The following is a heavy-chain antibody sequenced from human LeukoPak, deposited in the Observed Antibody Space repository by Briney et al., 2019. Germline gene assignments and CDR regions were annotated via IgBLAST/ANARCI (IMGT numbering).Heavy chain of an antibody. CDR3: AKASIRGRSRADSSSWSEHYYYYMDV. Sequence: PGGSLRLSCAASGFTFDDYAMHWVRQAPGKGLEWVSLISWDGGSTYYADSVKGRFTISRDNSKNSLYLQMNSLRAEDTALYYCAKASIRGRSRADSSSWSEHYYYYMDVWGKGTTVTVSS. D-gene: IGHD6-13*01. V-gene: IGHV3-43D*03. J-gene: IGHJ6*03. CDR1: GFTFDDYA. CDR2: ISWDGGST.